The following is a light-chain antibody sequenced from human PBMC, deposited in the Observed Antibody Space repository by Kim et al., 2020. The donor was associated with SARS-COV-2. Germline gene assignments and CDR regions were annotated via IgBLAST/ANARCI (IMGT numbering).Light chain of an antibody. CDR2: HNY. J-gene: IGLJ1*01. V-gene: IGLV1-44*01. CDR1: RSNIGVNS. CDR3: AAWDDSLDGYV. Sequence: ELTQPPSASGTPGQRVTVSCSGGRSNIGVNSVTWYQHLPGTAPKLLIFHNYERPSGVPDRFSGSKSDTSASLAIRGLQSEDEADYYCAAWDDSLDGYVFGTGTKVTVL.